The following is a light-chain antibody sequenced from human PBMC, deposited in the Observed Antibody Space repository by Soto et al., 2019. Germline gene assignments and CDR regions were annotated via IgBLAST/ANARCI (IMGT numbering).Light chain of an antibody. J-gene: IGKJ1*01. CDR3: QQYGSSTCT. CDR1: QSVSSSY. CDR2: GAS. Sequence: EIVLTQSPGTLSLSPGERATLSCRASQSVSSSYLDWYQQKPGQDPRLLIYGASSRATGIPDRFSGSGSGTDFTRTISRLEPEYFAVYYFQQYGSSTCTFGQGTKVDIK. V-gene: IGKV3-20*01.